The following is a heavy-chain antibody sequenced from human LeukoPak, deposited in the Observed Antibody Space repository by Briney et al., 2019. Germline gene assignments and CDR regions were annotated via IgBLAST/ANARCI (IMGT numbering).Heavy chain of an antibody. CDR2: ISYDGSKV. J-gene: IGHJ4*02. Sequence: PGGSLRLSCAASGYTSIDYGMHWVRQAPGKGLEWVAAISYDGSKVFYGDFVKGRFTISRDDSRDTVYLQMNNLRVEDRAVYYCAKDDAGLPDYWGQGTLVTVSS. V-gene: IGHV3-30*18. CDR1: GYTSIDYG. CDR3: AKDDAGLPDY. D-gene: IGHD2-15*01.